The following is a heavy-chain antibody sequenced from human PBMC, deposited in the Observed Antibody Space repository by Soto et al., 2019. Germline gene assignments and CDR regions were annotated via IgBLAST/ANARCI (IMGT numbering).Heavy chain of an antibody. J-gene: IGHJ4*02. CDR1: GFTFSSYA. CDR3: ERRGGALGY. V-gene: IGHV3-23*01. D-gene: IGHD3-16*01. CDR2: ITGSGSTT. Sequence: EVQLMESGGGLVQPGGSLRLSCAASGFTFSSYAMSWVRQAPGKGLEWVSVITGSGSTTYYVDSVKGRFTISRDNSKNTLYLQMNSLRAEDTAVYYFERRGGALGYWGQGTLVTVSS.